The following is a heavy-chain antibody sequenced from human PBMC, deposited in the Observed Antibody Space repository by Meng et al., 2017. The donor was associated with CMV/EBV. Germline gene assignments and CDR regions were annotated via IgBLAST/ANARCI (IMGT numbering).Heavy chain of an antibody. CDR3: ARSQYDFWSGRTYYFDY. V-gene: IGHV3-48*03. CDR1: GFTFSSYE. J-gene: IGHJ4*02. Sequence: GESLKISCAASGFTFSSYEMNWVRQAPGKGLEWVSYISSSGSTIYYADSVKGRFTISRDNAKNSLYLQMNSLRAEDTAVYYCARSQYDFWSGRTYYFDYWGQGTLVTVPQ. CDR2: ISSSGSTI. D-gene: IGHD3-3*01.